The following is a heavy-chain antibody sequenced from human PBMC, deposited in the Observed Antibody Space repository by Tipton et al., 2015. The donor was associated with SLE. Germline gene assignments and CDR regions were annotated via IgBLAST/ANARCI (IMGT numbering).Heavy chain of an antibody. CDR2: IYYSGTI. V-gene: IGHV4-39*07. Sequence: GLVKPSETLSLTCPVSGGSISTGSYYWGWIRQPPGKGLEWIGSIYYSGTIYYNPSLMSRVTISIDTSKNQFSLRLSSVTAADTAVYYCARGSSGYYSYYYYMDVWGKGTTVTVSS. D-gene: IGHD3-3*01. CDR3: ARGSSGYYSYYYYMDV. J-gene: IGHJ6*03. CDR1: GGSISTGSYY.